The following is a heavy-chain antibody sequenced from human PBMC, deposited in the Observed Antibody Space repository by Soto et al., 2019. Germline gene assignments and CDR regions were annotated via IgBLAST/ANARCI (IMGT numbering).Heavy chain of an antibody. J-gene: IGHJ4*02. D-gene: IGHD3-10*01. CDR1: GYPFSNFD. CDR3: AFGSGSREF. CDR2: ISSDNVDA. Sequence: QVQLAQSGAEVKKPGASAKVSCRASGYPFSNFDVSWVRQAPGQGLEWMGWISSDNVDADPAQNFQGRLTLTIDRSPSTAYMDLNTLSSDHTAVYFGAFGSGSREFWGQGTQVTVSS. V-gene: IGHV1-18*01.